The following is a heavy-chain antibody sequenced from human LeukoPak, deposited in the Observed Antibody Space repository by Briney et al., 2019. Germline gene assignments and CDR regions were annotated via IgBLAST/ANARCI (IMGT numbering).Heavy chain of an antibody. J-gene: IGHJ4*02. D-gene: IGHD2-2*01. CDR2: ISGSGGST. V-gene: IGHV3-23*01. CDR1: GFTFSSYA. CDR3: AKDLEDIVVVPAAIDY. Sequence: GGSLRLSCAASGFTFSSYAMSWVRQAPGKGLEWVSAISGSGGSTYYADSVKGRFTISRDNSKNTLCLQMNSLRAEDTAVYYCAKDLEDIVVVPAAIDYWGQGTLVTVSS.